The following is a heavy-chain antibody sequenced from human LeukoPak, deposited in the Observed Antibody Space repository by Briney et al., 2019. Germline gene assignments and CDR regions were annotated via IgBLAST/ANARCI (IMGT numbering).Heavy chain of an antibody. CDR1: GFTFGSYS. D-gene: IGHD4/OR15-4a*01. CDR2: ISSSSTYI. J-gene: IGHJ5*02. Sequence: PGGSLRLSXVVSGFTFGSYSMNWVRQAPGKGLEWVSSISSSSTYIYYADSLKGRFTISRDNAKNSLYLQMNSLRAEDTAVYYCARGPMVPKPNWFDPWGQGTLVTVSS. CDR3: ARGPMVPKPNWFDP. V-gene: IGHV3-21*01.